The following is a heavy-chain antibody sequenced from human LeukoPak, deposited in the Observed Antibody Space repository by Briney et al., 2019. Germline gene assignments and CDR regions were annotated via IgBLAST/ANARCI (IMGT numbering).Heavy chain of an antibody. Sequence: GGSLRLSCEASGFTFSNYAMHWVRQAPGKGLEWVALIWYDGRTEFYADSVKGRFTISRDNSENTLFLQMNSLRVEDTAVYYCARGLIGYYYGSGSTYYYGMDVWGQGTTVTVSS. CDR2: IWYDGRTE. CDR1: GFTFSNYA. V-gene: IGHV3-33*01. CDR3: ARGLIGYYYGSGSTYYYGMDV. J-gene: IGHJ6*02. D-gene: IGHD3-10*01.